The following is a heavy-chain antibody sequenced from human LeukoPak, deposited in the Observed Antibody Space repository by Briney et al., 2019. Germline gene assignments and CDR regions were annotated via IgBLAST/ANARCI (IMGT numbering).Heavy chain of an antibody. D-gene: IGHD6-19*01. Sequence: PGGSLRLSCAASGFTFDDYAMHWVRQTPGKGLEWVSGISWNSVTIAYADSVKGRFTISRENAKNSLYLQMNSLRTDDMALYYCARADSSDRAFDYWGQGTLVTVSS. J-gene: IGHJ4*02. V-gene: IGHV3-9*03. CDR3: ARADSSDRAFDY. CDR1: GFTFDDYA. CDR2: ISWNSVTI.